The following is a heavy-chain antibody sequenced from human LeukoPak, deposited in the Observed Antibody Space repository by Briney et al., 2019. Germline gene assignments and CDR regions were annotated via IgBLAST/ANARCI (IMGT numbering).Heavy chain of an antibody. Sequence: PGGSLRLSCAASGFTVSSNYMSWVRQSPGKGLEWVSVINSGGSTNYADSVKGRFTISRDNSKNTLYLQMSSLRAEDTAVYYCARDLFHWGQGTLVTVSS. CDR1: GFTVSSNY. V-gene: IGHV3-53*01. CDR3: ARDLFH. J-gene: IGHJ4*02. CDR2: INSGGST. D-gene: IGHD2-21*01.